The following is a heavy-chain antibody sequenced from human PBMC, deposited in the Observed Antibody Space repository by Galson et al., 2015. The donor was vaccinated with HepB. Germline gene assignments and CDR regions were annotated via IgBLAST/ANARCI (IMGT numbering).Heavy chain of an antibody. J-gene: IGHJ4*02. CDR1: GFTFSDYY. CDR2: ISSSGSTI. D-gene: IGHD3-22*01. Sequence: SLRLSCAASGFTFSDYYMSWIRQAPGKGLEWVSYISSSGSTIYYADSVKGRFTISRDNAKNSLYLQMNSLRAEDTAVYYCARVRSGYSYYFDYWGQGTLVTVSS. V-gene: IGHV3-11*01. CDR3: ARVRSGYSYYFDY.